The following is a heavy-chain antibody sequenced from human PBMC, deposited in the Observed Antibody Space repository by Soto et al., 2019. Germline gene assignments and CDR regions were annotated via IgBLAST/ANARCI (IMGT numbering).Heavy chain of an antibody. CDR3: AREPRAAPDIVVRYFQH. Sequence: QVQLVQSGAEVKKPGASVKVSCKASGYTFTSYGISWVRQAPGQGLEWMGWISAYNGNTNYAQKLQGRVTMTTDTSTSTAYMELRSLISDDTAVYYGAREPRAAPDIVVRYFQHWGQGTLVTVSS. V-gene: IGHV1-18*01. CDR2: ISAYNGNT. J-gene: IGHJ1*01. D-gene: IGHD2-15*01. CDR1: GYTFTSYG.